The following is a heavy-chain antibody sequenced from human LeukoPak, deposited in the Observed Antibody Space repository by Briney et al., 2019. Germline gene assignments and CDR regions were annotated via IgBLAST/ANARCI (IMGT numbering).Heavy chain of an antibody. D-gene: IGHD5-24*01. CDR1: GGSINSHYY. Sequence: SETLSLTCTVSGGSINSHYYWNWFRQPAGKGLEWIGRIYSSGNSYYNASLQSRITMSVDTSKNQFSLRLSSVTAADTAVYYCARDPSGDGYSSGYHWGQGTLVTVSS. CDR3: ARDPSGDGYSSGYH. CDR2: IYSSGNS. V-gene: IGHV4-4*07. J-gene: IGHJ5*02.